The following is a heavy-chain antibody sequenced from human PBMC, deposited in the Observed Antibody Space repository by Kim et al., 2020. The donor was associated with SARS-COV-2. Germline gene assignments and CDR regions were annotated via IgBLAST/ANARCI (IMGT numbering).Heavy chain of an antibody. CDR3: ALLAVAQVDY. CDR1: GFTFSSYG. CDR2: ISYDGSNK. V-gene: IGHV3-33*05. J-gene: IGHJ4*02. Sequence: GGSLRLSCAASGFTFSSYGMHWVRQAPGKGLEWVAVISYDGSNKYYADSVKGRFTISRDNSKNTLYLQMNSLRAEDTAVYYCALLAVAQVDYWGQGTLVTVSS. D-gene: IGHD6-19*01.